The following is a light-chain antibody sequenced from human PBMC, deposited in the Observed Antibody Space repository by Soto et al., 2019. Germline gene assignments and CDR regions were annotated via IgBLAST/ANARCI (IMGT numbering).Light chain of an antibody. CDR2: GAS. CDR1: QSISTY. Sequence: DIQMTQSPSPLSASVGDRVTITCRASQSISTYLNWYQQKPGKAPKLLIYGASSLQSGVPSRFSGSGSGTDFTHTVSSLQPEDFGTYYCQQSFRTPRTFGQGTKVEIK. CDR3: QQSFRTPRT. J-gene: IGKJ1*01. V-gene: IGKV1-39*01.